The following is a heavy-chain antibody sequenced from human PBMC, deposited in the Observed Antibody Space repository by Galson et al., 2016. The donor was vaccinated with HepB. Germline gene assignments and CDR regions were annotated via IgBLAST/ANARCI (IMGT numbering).Heavy chain of an antibody. Sequence: SLRLSCAASGFTFNNYAMSWVRQAPGKGLEWVSVISDSGGSTYYADSVKGRFSISRDNSKNTLYLQMSSLTSDDTAVYYCARLLYKGGRIVYYGMDVWGQGTTVTVSS. CDR1: GFTFNNYA. CDR2: ISDSGGST. D-gene: IGHD1-26*01. J-gene: IGHJ6*02. V-gene: IGHV3-23*01. CDR3: ARLLYKGGRIVYYGMDV.